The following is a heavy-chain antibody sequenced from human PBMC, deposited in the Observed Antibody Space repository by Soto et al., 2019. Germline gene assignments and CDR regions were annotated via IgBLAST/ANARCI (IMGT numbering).Heavy chain of an antibody. D-gene: IGHD3-9*01. CDR3: ARDRRYFDWLAPEFDY. CDR2: INPNSGGT. Sequence: GASVKVSCKASGYTFTGYYMHWGRQAPGQGLEWMGWINPNSGGTNYAQKFQGWVTMTRDTSISTAYMELSRLRSDDTAVYYCARDRRYFDWLAPEFDYWGQGTLVTVSS. J-gene: IGHJ4*02. V-gene: IGHV1-2*04. CDR1: GYTFTGYY.